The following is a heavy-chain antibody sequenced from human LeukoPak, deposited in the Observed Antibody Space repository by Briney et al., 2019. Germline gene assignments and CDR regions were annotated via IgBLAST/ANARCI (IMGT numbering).Heavy chain of an antibody. V-gene: IGHV3-23*01. CDR1: GFTFSSYS. D-gene: IGHD5-18*01. CDR2: ISGSGGST. Sequence: PGGSLRLSCAASGFTFSSYSMNWVRQAPGKGLEWVSAISGSGGSTYYADSVKGRFTISRDNSKNTLYLQMNSLRAEDTAVYYCAKAQTRIQLWLTFDYWGQGTLVTVSS. J-gene: IGHJ4*02. CDR3: AKAQTRIQLWLTFDY.